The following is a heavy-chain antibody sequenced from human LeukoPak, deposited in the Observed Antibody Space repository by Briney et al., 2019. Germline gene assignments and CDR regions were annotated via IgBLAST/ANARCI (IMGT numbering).Heavy chain of an antibody. J-gene: IGHJ3*02. CDR1: GGSISSSSYY. V-gene: IGHV4-39*07. D-gene: IGHD1-14*01. Sequence: SETLSLTCTVSGGSISSSSYYWGWIRQPPGKGLEWIGSIYYSGSTYYNASLKSLVALSVDTSKNQFSLKLSSVNAPDPAVYFCGGAGRGGGRPHAFDIWGQGTMVTVSS. CDR2: IYYSGST. CDR3: GGAGRGGGRPHAFDI.